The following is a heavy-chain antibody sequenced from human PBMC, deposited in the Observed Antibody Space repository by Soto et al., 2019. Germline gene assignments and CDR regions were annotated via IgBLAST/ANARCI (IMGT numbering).Heavy chain of an antibody. CDR1: GGSLSNNDY. J-gene: IGHJ6*03. D-gene: IGHD6-19*01. CDR3: AKVGGWDYYYYLDV. CDR2: TFYGGTT. Sequence: QLQMQESGPGLVKPSETLSLTCSVSGGSLSNNDYWAWIRQPPGKGLEWVGSTFYGGTTYYSPSLKSRLSISVDASKNQFSLKLSSVTAADTAVYYCAKVGGWDYYYYLDVWGKGTTVTVSS. V-gene: IGHV4-39*02.